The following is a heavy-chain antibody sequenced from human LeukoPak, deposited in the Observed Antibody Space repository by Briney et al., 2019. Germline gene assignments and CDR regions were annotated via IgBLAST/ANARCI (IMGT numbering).Heavy chain of an antibody. Sequence: PGGSLRLSCAASGFNFYDYVMHWVRQVPGKGLEWVSLIRGDGASTYYAASVKGRFTISRDNAKNSLYLQMNSLRAEDTAVYYCARDCEYDSSGYFHNYWGQGTLVTVSS. V-gene: IGHV3-43*02. CDR2: IRGDGAST. J-gene: IGHJ4*02. CDR3: ARDCEYDSSGYFHNY. D-gene: IGHD3-22*01. CDR1: GFNFYDYV.